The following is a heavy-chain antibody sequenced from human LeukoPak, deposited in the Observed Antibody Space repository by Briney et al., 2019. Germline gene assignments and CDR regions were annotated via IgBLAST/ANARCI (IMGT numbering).Heavy chain of an antibody. Sequence: GESLKISCQASGYRFTMFWIGWVRQMPGKGLEWLGIIYPGDSDTRYSPSFQGQGIISVDKSISTAYLQWSSLKASDTAMYYCARSDSRYCSGGSCYDYWGQGTLVTISS. CDR1: GYRFTMFW. CDR2: IYPGDSDT. J-gene: IGHJ4*02. D-gene: IGHD2-15*01. V-gene: IGHV5-51*01. CDR3: ARSDSRYCSGGSCYDY.